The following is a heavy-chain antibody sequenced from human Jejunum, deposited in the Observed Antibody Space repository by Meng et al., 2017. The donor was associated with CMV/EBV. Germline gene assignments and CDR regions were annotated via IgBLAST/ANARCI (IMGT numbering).Heavy chain of an antibody. CDR3: ARDKRRYYYGMDV. CDR2: ISSSSSYI. CDR1: GFPSSSYS. V-gene: IGHV3-21*01. Sequence: SGFPSSSYSMTWVRPAPGKGLEWVSSISSSSSYIYYADSVKGRFTISRDNAKNSLYLQMNSLRAEDTAVYYCARDKRRYYYGMDVWGQGTTVTVSS. J-gene: IGHJ6*02. D-gene: IGHD1-1*01.